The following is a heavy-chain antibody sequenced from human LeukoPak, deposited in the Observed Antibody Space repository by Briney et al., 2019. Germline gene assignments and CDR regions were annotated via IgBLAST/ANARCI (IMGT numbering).Heavy chain of an antibody. D-gene: IGHD2-15*01. CDR2: IYHSGST. Sequence: PSETLSLTCTVSGYSISSGYYWGWIRQPPGKGLEWIGSIYHSGSTYYNPSLKSRVTISVDTSKNQFSLKLSSVTAADTAVYYCARGTTDCSGGSCYYYYYYMDVWGKGTTVTVSS. V-gene: IGHV4-38-2*02. CDR3: ARGTTDCSGGSCYYYYYYMDV. J-gene: IGHJ6*03. CDR1: GYSISSGYY.